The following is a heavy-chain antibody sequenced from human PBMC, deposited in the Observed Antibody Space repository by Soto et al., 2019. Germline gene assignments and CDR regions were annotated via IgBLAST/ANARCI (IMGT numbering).Heavy chain of an antibody. CDR3: ARDFFDSSDYTTNWFDP. V-gene: IGHV4-39*01. J-gene: IGHJ5*02. CDR2: IYHTGNA. Sequence: QLQLQESGPGQVKSSETLSLTCSVSGDSISNSRFYWAWIRQPPGEGLEWIGSIYHTGNAYYNPSLKTRVTISVDTSKNQFSLKLTSVTAAAAALYYCARDFFDSSDYTTNWFDPWGQGTLVTVSS. D-gene: IGHD3-22*01. CDR1: GDSISNSRFY.